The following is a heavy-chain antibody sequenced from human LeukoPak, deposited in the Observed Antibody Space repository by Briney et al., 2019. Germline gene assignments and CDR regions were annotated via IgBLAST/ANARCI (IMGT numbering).Heavy chain of an antibody. CDR3: ARLGPFIAAADY. D-gene: IGHD6-13*01. CDR2: IYHSGST. J-gene: IGHJ4*02. V-gene: IGHV4-30-2*01. CDR1: GGSISSGGYS. Sequence: SQTLSLTCAVSGGSISSGGYSWSWIRQPPGKGLEWIGYIYHSGSTYYNPSLKSRVTISVDTSKNQFSLKLSSVTVADTAVYYCARLGPFIAAADYWGQGTLVTVSS.